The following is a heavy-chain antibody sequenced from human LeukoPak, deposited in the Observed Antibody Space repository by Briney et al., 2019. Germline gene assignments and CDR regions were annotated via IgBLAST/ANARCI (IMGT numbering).Heavy chain of an antibody. J-gene: IGHJ4*02. CDR1: GGTFSSYA. V-gene: IGHV1-69*05. Sequence: SVKVSCEASGGTFSSYAISWVRQAPGQGLEWMGGIIPIFGTANYAQKFQGRVTITTDESTSTAYMELSSLRSEDTAVYYCASNFWSGYSPPEYWGQGTLVTVSS. CDR2: IIPIFGTA. CDR3: ASNFWSGYSPPEY. D-gene: IGHD3-3*01.